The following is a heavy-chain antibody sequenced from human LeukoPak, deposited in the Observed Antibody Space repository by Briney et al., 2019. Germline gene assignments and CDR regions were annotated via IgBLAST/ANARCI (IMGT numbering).Heavy chain of an antibody. Sequence: GGSLRLSCAASGFTFSSYWMSWVRQAPGKGLEWVANIKQDGSEKYYVDSVKGRFTISRDNAKNSLYLQMNSLRAEDTAVDYCAREGMQDSSGWYSDAFDIWGQRTMVTVSS. CDR1: GFTFSSYW. D-gene: IGHD6-19*01. J-gene: IGHJ3*02. CDR2: IKQDGSEK. CDR3: AREGMQDSSGWYSDAFDI. V-gene: IGHV3-7*01.